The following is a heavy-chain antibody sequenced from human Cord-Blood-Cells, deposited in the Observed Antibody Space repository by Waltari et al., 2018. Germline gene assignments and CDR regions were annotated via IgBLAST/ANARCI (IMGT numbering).Heavy chain of an antibody. CDR2: FDPEDGET. CDR1: GYTLTDLS. J-gene: IGHJ4*02. V-gene: IGHV1-24*01. CDR3: AADFVCSSTSCYEWLRLNY. D-gene: IGHD2-2*01. Sequence: QVQLVQSGAEVKEPGASVKVSCKVSGYTLTDLSMHWVRQALGQGLEWMGGFDPEDGETIYAQKFQGRVTMTEDTSTDTAYMELSSLRSEDTAVYYCAADFVCSSTSCYEWLRLNYWGQGTLVTVSS.